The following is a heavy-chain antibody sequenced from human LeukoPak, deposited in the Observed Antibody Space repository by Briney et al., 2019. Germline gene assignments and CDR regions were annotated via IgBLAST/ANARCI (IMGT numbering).Heavy chain of an antibody. CDR3: ARAAGYCSGGSRSWFDP. J-gene: IGHJ5*02. Sequence: GASVKVSCKASGYTFTGYYMHWVRQAPGQGLEWMGWINPNSGGTNYAQKFQGRVTMTRDTSISTAYMELSRLRSDDTAVYYCARAAGYCSGGSRSWFDPWGQGTLVTVSS. V-gene: IGHV1-2*02. CDR2: INPNSGGT. CDR1: GYTFTGYY. D-gene: IGHD2-15*01.